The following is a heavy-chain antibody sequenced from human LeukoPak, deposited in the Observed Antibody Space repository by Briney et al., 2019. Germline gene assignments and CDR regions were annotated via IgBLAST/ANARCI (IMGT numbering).Heavy chain of an antibody. J-gene: IGHJ3*02. D-gene: IGHD3-3*01. Sequence: PGGSLRLSCAASGFFFDDYGMSWVRQAPGKGLEWVSGINWNGVRTGHADSVKGRFTISRDNAKNSLYLQMNSLRAEDTALYYCARAYERPDRFWSGLGGDAFDIWGQGTMVTVSS. CDR1: GFFFDDYG. V-gene: IGHV3-20*04. CDR2: INWNGVRT. CDR3: ARAYERPDRFWSGLGGDAFDI.